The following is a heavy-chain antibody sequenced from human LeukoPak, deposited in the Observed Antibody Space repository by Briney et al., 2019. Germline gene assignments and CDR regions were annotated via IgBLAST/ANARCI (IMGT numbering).Heavy chain of an antibody. CDR1: GGSISSYY. D-gene: IGHD3-22*01. CDR3: AGDSSGYYYS. Sequence: PSETLSLTCTVSGGSISSYYWSWIRQPPGKGLEWVGYIYTSGSTNYNPSLKSRVTISVDTSKNQFSLKLSSVTAADTAVYYCAGDSSGYYYSWGQGTLVTVSS. J-gene: IGHJ5*02. CDR2: IYTSGST. V-gene: IGHV4-4*09.